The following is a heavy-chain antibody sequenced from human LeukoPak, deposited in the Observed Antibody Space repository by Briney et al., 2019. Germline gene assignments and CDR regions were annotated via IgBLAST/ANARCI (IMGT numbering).Heavy chain of an antibody. CDR2: IYTSGST. CDR1: GGSISGYY. D-gene: IGHD1-26*01. CDR3: ARGVGATQLYYYYYMDV. V-gene: IGHV4-4*07. J-gene: IGHJ6*03. Sequence: SETLSLTCTVSGGSISGYYWSWIRQPAGKGLEWIGRIYTSGSTNYNPSLKSRVTISVDTSKNQFSLKLSSVTAADTAVYYCARGVGATQLYYYYYMDVWGKGTTVTVSS.